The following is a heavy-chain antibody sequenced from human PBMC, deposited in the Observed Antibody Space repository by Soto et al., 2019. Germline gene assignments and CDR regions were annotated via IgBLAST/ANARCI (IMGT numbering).Heavy chain of an antibody. V-gene: IGHV3-30-3*01. Sequence: QVQLVESGGDVVQPGRSLRLSCAASGFTFSSYAMHWVRQAPGEGLEWVAVISYDGSNKYYADSVKGRFTISRDNSKNTLYLQMNSLRAEDTAVYYCARDLIAAAGNWFDPWGQGTLVTVSS. CDR2: ISYDGSNK. J-gene: IGHJ5*02. D-gene: IGHD6-13*01. CDR1: GFTFSSYA. CDR3: ARDLIAAAGNWFDP.